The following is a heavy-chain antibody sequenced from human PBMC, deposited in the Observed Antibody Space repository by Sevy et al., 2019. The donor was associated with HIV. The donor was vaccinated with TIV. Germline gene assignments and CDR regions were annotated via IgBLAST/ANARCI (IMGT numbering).Heavy chain of an antibody. D-gene: IGHD3-10*01. CDR3: ARASTYYGSGSVYYFDY. CDR2: MYYSGST. J-gene: IGHJ4*02. Sequence: SETLSLTCTVSGGSISSGDYYWSWIRQPPGKGLEWIGYMYYSGSTYYNPSLKSRVTISVDTSKKQFSLKLSSVTAAVTAVYYCARASTYYGSGSVYYFDYWGQGTLVTVSS. CDR1: GGSISSGDYY. V-gene: IGHV4-30-4*01.